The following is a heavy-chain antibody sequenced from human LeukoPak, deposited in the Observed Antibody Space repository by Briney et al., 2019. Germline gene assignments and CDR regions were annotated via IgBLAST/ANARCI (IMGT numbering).Heavy chain of an antibody. CDR2: IKLDGSET. J-gene: IGHJ1*01. Sequence: GGSLRLSCAASGFSFSSYWMNWVRQAPGKGLEWVAIIKLDGSETYYVDTVKGRFTISRDNAKNSLYLQMNSLRADDTAIYYCASRGAFQHWGQGTLVAVSS. CDR1: GFSFSSYW. D-gene: IGHD3-16*01. V-gene: IGHV3-7*03. CDR3: ASRGAFQH.